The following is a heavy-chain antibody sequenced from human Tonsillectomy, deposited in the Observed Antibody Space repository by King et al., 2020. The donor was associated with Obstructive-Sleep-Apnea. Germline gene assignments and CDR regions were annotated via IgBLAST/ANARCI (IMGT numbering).Heavy chain of an antibody. D-gene: IGHD1-26*01. J-gene: IGHJ4*02. CDR1: GFTFSSYG. V-gene: IGHV3-30*02. Sequence: VQLVESGGGVVQPGRSLRLSCAASGFTFSSYGMHWVRQAPGKGLEWVAFIRYEGTNKRYAYSVEGRFTISRDNSRDTLYLQMNSLTTEDTAVYFCAKCAGVQDGNYYGADYFDSWGQGTLVTVSS. CDR3: AKCAGVQDGNYYGADYFDS. CDR2: IRYEGTNK.